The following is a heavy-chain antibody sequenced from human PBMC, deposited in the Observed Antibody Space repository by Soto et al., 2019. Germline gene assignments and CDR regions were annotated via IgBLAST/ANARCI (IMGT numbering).Heavy chain of an antibody. CDR1: GGSITSANW. CDR3: ARVLRGWFDP. V-gene: IGHV4-4*02. J-gene: IGHJ5*02. CDR2: ISHSGIT. Sequence: LTCAVSGGSITSANWWTWVRQPPGGGLEWIGEISHSGITNYKASLKSRVTMSVDKTKNDVSLKLTSVTAADTAVYYCARVLRGWFDPWGQGTPVTVSS.